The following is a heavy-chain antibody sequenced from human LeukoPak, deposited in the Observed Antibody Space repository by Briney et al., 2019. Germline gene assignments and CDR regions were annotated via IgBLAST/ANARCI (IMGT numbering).Heavy chain of an antibody. V-gene: IGHV1-69*05. CDR1: GYTFTGYY. J-gene: IGHJ5*02. CDR2: IIPIFGTA. D-gene: IGHD6-19*01. CDR3: ARVGIAVAGTGVWFDP. Sequence: VASVKVSCKASGYTFTGYYMHWVRQAPGQGLEWMGGIIPIFGTANYAQKFQGRVTITTDESTSTAYMELSSLRSEDTAVYYCARVGIAVAGTGVWFDPWGQGTLVTVSS.